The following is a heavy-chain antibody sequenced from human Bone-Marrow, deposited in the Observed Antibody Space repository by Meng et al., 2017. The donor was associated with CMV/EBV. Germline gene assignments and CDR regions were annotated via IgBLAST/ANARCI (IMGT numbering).Heavy chain of an antibody. CDR2: ISYDGSNE. J-gene: IGHJ4*02. D-gene: IGHD3-22*01. CDR3: ARQYTSGYWAFDY. CDR1: GFAFSSYN. Sequence: GESLKISCAASGFAFSSYNIRWVRQAPGKGLEWVTFISYDGSNEYYAASVKGRFTISRDNPKNTLYVEMNSLRAEDTAVYYCARQYTSGYWAFDYWGQGALVTVSS. V-gene: IGHV3-30*19.